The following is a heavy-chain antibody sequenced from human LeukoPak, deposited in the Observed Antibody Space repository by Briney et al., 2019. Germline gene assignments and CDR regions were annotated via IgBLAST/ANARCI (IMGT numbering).Heavy chain of an antibody. CDR3: ARGRQLVLGLDAFDI. V-gene: IGHV4-59*01. Sequence: SGTLSLTCTVSGGSISSYYWSWIRQPPGKGLEWIGYIYYSGSTNYNPSLKSRVTISVDTSKNQFSLKLSSVTAADTAVYYCARGRQLVLGLDAFDIWGQGTMVTVSS. J-gene: IGHJ3*02. D-gene: IGHD6-6*01. CDR1: GGSISSYY. CDR2: IYYSGST.